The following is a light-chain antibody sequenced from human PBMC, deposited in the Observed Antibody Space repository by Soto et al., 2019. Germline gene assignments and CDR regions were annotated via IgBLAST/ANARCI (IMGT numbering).Light chain of an antibody. V-gene: IGKV3-20*01. CDR3: QQYGSSPTWT. CDR1: QTVRDN. CDR2: GAT. J-gene: IGKJ1*01. Sequence: EVVMTQSPATLSVSPGERATLSCRASQTVRDNLGWYQQKPGQPPRLLIYGATTRASGIPDRFSGSGSGTDFTLTISRLEPEDSAVYYCQQYGSSPTWTFGQGTKVEIK.